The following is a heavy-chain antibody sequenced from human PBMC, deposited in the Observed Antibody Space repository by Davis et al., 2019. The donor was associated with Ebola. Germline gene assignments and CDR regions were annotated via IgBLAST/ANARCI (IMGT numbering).Heavy chain of an antibody. CDR2: IYYSGST. CDR1: GRSVSSGSYY. Sequence: PSETLSLTCTVSGRSVSSGSYYWSWIRHPPGKGLEWIGYIYYSGSTNYNPSLKSRVTISVDTSKNQFSLKLSSVTAADTAVYYCARDSGGSCYSCFFGWFDPWGQGTLVTVSS. V-gene: IGHV4-61*01. J-gene: IGHJ5*02. CDR3: ARDSGGSCYSCFFGWFDP. D-gene: IGHD2-15*01.